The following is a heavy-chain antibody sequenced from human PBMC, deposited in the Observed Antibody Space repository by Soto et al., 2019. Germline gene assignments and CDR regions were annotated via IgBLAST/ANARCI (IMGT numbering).Heavy chain of an antibody. D-gene: IGHD4-4*01. CDR2: IIPSFGTA. J-gene: IGHJ6*02. CDR3: ARDLSGATVTSYYYYGMDV. CDR1: GGTFSSYA. V-gene: IGHV1-69*01. Sequence: QVQLVQSGAEVKKPGSSVKVSCKASGGTFSSYAISWVRQAPGQGLEWMGGIIPSFGTANYAQKFQGRVTITADESTSTAYMELSSLRSEDTAVYYCARDLSGATVTSYYYYGMDVWGQGTTVTVSS.